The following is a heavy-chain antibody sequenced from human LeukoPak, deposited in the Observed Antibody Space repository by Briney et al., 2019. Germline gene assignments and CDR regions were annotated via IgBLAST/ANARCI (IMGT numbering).Heavy chain of an antibody. J-gene: IGHJ1*01. D-gene: IGHD2-15*01. V-gene: IGHV3-30-3*01. CDR3: AREVEYSAEYFQH. Sequence: GGSLRLSCAASGFTFSSYAMHWVRQAPGKGLEWVAVISYDGSNKYYADSVRGRFTISRDNSKNTLYLQMNSLRAEDTAVYYCAREVEYSAEYFQHWGQGTLVTVSS. CDR1: GFTFSSYA. CDR2: ISYDGSNK.